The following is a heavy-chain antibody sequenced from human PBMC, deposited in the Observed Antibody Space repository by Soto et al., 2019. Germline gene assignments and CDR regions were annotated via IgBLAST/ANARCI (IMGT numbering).Heavy chain of an antibody. V-gene: IGHV1-46*01. CDR1: GYTFTSYY. J-gene: IGHJ5*02. CDR2: IDPSGGST. Sequence: GASVKVSCKASGYTFTSYYMHWVRQAPGQGLEWMGIIDPSGGSTSYAQKFQGRVTMTRDTSTSTVYMELSSLRSEDTAVYYCARDRSPEPAAIGYNWFDPWGQGTLVTVSS. CDR3: ARDRSPEPAAIGYNWFDP. D-gene: IGHD2-2*01.